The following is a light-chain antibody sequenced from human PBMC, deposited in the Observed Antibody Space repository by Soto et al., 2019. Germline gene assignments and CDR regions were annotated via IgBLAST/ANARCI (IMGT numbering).Light chain of an antibody. CDR1: QSISSY. Sequence: DIQMTRSRSSLSASVGHRLTITCRASQSISSYLNWYQHKPGNAPKLMVYAGTSLQSGVPSRFSGSGSGTDFTLTISRLKHEDFATYDCQQGYSTTLTFGQGTRLEIK. CDR2: AGT. V-gene: IGKV1-39*01. J-gene: IGKJ5*01. CDR3: QQGYSTTLT.